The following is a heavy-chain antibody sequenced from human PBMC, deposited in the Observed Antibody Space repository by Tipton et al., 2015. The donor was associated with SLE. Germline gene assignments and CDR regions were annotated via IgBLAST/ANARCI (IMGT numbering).Heavy chain of an antibody. Sequence: TLSLTCTVSGGSISSYYWSWIRQPPGKGLEWIGYIYYSGSTNYNPSLKSRVTISVDTSKNQFSLKLSSVTAADTAVYYCARLTGTTFFYYYYGMDVWGQGTTVTVSS. CDR2: IYYSGST. CDR1: GGSISSYY. D-gene: IGHD1-14*01. V-gene: IGHV4-59*12. CDR3: ARLTGTTFFYYYYGMDV. J-gene: IGHJ6*02.